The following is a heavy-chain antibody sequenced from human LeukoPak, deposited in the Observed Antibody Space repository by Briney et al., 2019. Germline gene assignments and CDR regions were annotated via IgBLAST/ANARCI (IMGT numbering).Heavy chain of an antibody. J-gene: IGHJ3*01. CDR3: ARDYTSSSGRAFDV. Sequence: GGSLRLSCAASGFNFGGYSMNWVRQPPGKGLEWVAYIGSGSRTIYYADSVKGRFTMSRDNAKNSSYLQMNGLRADDTAMYYCARDYTSSSGRAFDVWGQGTMVTVSS. CDR1: GFNFGGYS. CDR2: IGSGSRTI. V-gene: IGHV3-48*04. D-gene: IGHD6-6*01.